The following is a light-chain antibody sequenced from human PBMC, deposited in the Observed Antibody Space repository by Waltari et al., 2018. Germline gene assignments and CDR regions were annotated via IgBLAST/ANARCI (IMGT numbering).Light chain of an antibody. CDR1: QSVSDNY. Sequence: EIVLTQSPGTLSLSPGDRATLSCRASQSVSDNYLAWYQHTPGQPPRLLIYGASSRATGIPDRFSGSGSGTDFTLTISRLEPEDFAAYYCQQYGRSPENFGQGTKVEIK. CDR2: GAS. J-gene: IGKJ1*01. CDR3: QQYGRSPEN. V-gene: IGKV3-20*01.